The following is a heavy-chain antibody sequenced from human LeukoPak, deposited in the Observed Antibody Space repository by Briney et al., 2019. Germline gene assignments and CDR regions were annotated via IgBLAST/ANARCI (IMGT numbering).Heavy chain of an antibody. CDR1: GFTFSDYY. D-gene: IGHD3-3*01. CDR2: ISSSGSTI. V-gene: IGHV3-11*01. CDR3: ARAALRFLISDY. Sequence: WGSLRLSCAASGFTFSDYYMSWIRQAPGKGLEWVSYISSSGSTIYYADSVKGRSTISRDNAKNSLYLQMNSLRAEDTAVYYCARAALRFLISDYWGQGTLVTVSS. J-gene: IGHJ4*02.